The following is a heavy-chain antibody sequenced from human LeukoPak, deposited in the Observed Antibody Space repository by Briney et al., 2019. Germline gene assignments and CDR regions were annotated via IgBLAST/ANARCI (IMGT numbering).Heavy chain of an antibody. Sequence: LSGGSLRLSCAASGFTFSSYAMRWVRQAPGKGLEWVSAISGSGGSTYYADSVKGRFTISRDNSKNTLYLQMNSLRAEDTAVYYRAKDYEYGDPTYYFDYWGQGTLVTVSS. V-gene: IGHV3-23*01. CDR3: AKDYEYGDPTYYFDY. D-gene: IGHD4-17*01. CDR2: ISGSGGST. CDR1: GFTFSSYA. J-gene: IGHJ4*02.